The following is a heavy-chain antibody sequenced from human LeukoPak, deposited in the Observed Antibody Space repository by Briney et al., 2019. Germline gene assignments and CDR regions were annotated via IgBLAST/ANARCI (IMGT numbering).Heavy chain of an antibody. Sequence: GGSLRLSCAASGFTFSSYNMNWVRQAPGKGLEWVSSISYSSRARYYADSVEGRFTISRDNFKDSLYLQMDSLRAEDTAVYYCARAYCSSTSCFGWGQGTLVTVSS. D-gene: IGHD2-2*01. V-gene: IGHV3-48*01. CDR1: GFTFSSYN. J-gene: IGHJ4*02. CDR2: ISYSSRAR. CDR3: ARAYCSSTSCFG.